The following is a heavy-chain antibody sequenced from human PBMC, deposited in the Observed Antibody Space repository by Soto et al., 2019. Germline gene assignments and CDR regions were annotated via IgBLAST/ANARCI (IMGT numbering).Heavy chain of an antibody. V-gene: IGHV4-39*01. CDR3: ASLYGSSLFDY. D-gene: IGHD6-6*01. Sequence: QLQLQESGPGLVKPSETLSLTCTVSGCSISSSSYYWGWIRQPPGKGLEWIGTIYYSVSTYYNPSLHSRVTISVDTPKNQFSLKLSSVTAAATAVYYCASLYGSSLFDYWGQGTLVTVSS. J-gene: IGHJ4*02. CDR2: IYYSVST. CDR1: GCSISSSSYY.